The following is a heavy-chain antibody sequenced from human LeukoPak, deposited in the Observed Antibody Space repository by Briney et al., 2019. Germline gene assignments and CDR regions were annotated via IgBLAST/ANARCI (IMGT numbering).Heavy chain of an antibody. D-gene: IGHD2-15*01. CDR3: AKDIIVVVVAATDAFDI. CDR1: GFTFSSYG. V-gene: IGHV3-30*02. J-gene: IGHJ3*02. Sequence: PGGSLRLSCAASGFTFSSYGMHWVRQAPGKGLEWVAFIRYDGSNKYYADSVKGRFTISRDNSKNTLYLQMNSLRAEDTAVYYCAKDIIVVVVAATDAFDIWGQGTMVTVSS. CDR2: IRYDGSNK.